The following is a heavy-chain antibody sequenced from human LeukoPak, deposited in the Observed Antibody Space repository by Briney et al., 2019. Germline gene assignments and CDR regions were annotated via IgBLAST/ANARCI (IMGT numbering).Heavy chain of an antibody. D-gene: IGHD3-10*01. CDR2: ISYDGSNK. J-gene: IGHJ3*02. CDR1: GFTFSSYA. CDR3: ARAGGITMVRGAFDI. Sequence: GGSLRLSCAASGFTFSSYAMHWVRQAPGKGLEWVAVISYDGSNKYYADSVKGRFTISRDNSKNTLYLQMNSLRAEDTAVYYCARAGGITMVRGAFDIWGQGTMVTVSS. V-gene: IGHV3-30*04.